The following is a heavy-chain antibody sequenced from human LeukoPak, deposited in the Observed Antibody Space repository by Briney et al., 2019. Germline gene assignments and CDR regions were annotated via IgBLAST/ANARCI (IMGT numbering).Heavy chain of an antibody. J-gene: IGHJ4*02. V-gene: IGHV4-39*07. CDR1: GDSITSYSTYY. CDR2: VFYSGTT. CDR3: ARARGYSYASDY. Sequence: SETLSLTCTVSGDSITSYSTYYWGWIRQPPGKGLEWIGSVFYSGTTYYNPSLKSRVTISLDMSKNQFSLKLSSVTAADAAVYYCARARGYSYASDYWGQGTLVTVSS. D-gene: IGHD5-18*01.